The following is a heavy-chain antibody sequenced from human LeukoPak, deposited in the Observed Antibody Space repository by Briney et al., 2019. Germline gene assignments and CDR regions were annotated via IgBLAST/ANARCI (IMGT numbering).Heavy chain of an antibody. J-gene: IGHJ4*02. Sequence: SETLSLTCTVSGGSISSYYWSWIRQPPGKGLEWIGYIYYSGSTNYNPSLKSRVTISVDTSKNQFSLKLSSVTAADTAVYYCARFDGVGKAARRDFDYWGQGTLVTVSS. CDR1: GGSISSYY. CDR3: ARFDGVGKAARRDFDY. V-gene: IGHV4-59*01. CDR2: IYYSGST. D-gene: IGHD6-6*01.